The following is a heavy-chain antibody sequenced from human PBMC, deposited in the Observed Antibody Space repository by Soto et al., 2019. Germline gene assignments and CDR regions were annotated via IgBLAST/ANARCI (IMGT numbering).Heavy chain of an antibody. V-gene: IGHV3-7*05. J-gene: IGHJ5*02. CDR1: GFSFSTYW. CDR2: IDQGGGGK. Sequence: EVQLVESGGGLVQPGGSLRLSCAASGFSFSTYWMAWVRQAPGKGLEWVANIDQGGGGKYYVDSVRGRFTISRDNPMNYLYLQNNSLRAEDMAIYCCARGGNWFDPWGQGALVSGSS. CDR3: ARGGNWFDP. D-gene: IGHD3-10*01.